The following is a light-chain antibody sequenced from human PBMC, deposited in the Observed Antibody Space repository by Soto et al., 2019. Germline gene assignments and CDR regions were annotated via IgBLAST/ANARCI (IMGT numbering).Light chain of an antibody. V-gene: IGKV1-5*03. CDR1: QSISDW. J-gene: IGKJ2*03. Sequence: DIQMTQSPSTLSASVGDRVTITCRASQSISDWLAWYQQKPGKAPKLLIYKASNLQSGVPARVSGSGSGTEFTLTIGSLQPDDYATYYCQEYNTHSRYSFGQGTKLEIK. CDR3: QEYNTHSRYS. CDR2: KAS.